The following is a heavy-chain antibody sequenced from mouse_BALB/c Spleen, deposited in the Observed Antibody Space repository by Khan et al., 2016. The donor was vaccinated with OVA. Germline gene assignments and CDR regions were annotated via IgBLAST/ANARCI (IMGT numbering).Heavy chain of an antibody. J-gene: IGHJ1*01. V-gene: IGHV9-3-1*01. CDR1: GYTFTNYA. Sequence: QIQLVQSGPELKKPGETVKISCKASGYTFTNYAMNWVRQAPGKGLKWLGWIHTYTGEPTYADDFKGRFAFSLETSASAAYLQINNLKNEDTATYFCARGHWYFDVWGAGTTGTVSS. CDR2: IHTYTGEP. CDR3: ARGHWYFDV.